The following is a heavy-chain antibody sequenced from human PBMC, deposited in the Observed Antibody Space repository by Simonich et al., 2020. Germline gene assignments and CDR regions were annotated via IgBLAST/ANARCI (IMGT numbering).Heavy chain of an antibody. V-gene: IGHV1-2*02. CDR2: TNPNKGGT. D-gene: IGHD3-10*01. J-gene: IGHJ4*02. CDR1: GYPFTGYY. CDR3: ARWPSIPASYGSGSYFDY. Sequence: QVQLVQSGAEVKKPGASVKVSCKASGYPFTGYYLHWVRQAPGKWLGWMGRTNPNKGGTNYAQKFQGRVTMTRDTSISTAYMELSRLRSDDTAVYYCARWPSIPASYGSGSYFDYWGQGTLVTVSS.